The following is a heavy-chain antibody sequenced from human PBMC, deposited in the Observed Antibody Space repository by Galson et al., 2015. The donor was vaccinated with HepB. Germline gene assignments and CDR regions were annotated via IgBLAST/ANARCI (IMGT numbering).Heavy chain of an antibody. CDR3: ARGSRGWIWFGEFLFDY. V-gene: IGHV3-33*01. Sequence: APGKGLEWVAVIWYDGSNKYYADSVKGRFTISRDNSKNTLYLQMNSLRAEDTAVHYCARGSRGWIWFGEFLFDYWGQGTLVTVSS. CDR2: IWYDGSNK. D-gene: IGHD3-10*01. J-gene: IGHJ4*02.